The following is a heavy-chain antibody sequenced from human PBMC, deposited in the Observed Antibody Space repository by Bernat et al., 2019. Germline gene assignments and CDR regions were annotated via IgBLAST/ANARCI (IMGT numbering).Heavy chain of an antibody. Sequence: QLQLQESGPGLVKPSETLSLTCTVSCGSISSSSYYWGWIRQPPGKGLEWIGSIYYSGNTYYNPSLKSRVTISVDTSKNQCSLKLSSVTAADTAVYSCARLSSSYLDYWGRGTLVTVSS. J-gene: IGHJ4*02. CDR3: ARLSSSYLDY. D-gene: IGHD6-13*01. CDR1: CGSISSSSYY. V-gene: IGHV4-39*01. CDR2: IYYSGNT.